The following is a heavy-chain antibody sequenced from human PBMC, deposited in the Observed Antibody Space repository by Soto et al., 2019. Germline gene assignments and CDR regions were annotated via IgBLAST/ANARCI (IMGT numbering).Heavy chain of an antibody. D-gene: IGHD3-22*01. CDR2: ISYDGSNK. J-gene: IGHJ4*02. CDR3: AKGYYDSSGYNPFDY. CDR1: AFTFSSYG. Sequence: QVQLVESGGGVVQPGRSLRLSCAASAFTFSSYGIHWVRQAPGKGLEWVAVISYDGSNKYYADSVKGRFTISRDNSKNTLYLQMNSLRAEDTAVCYCAKGYYDSSGYNPFDYWGQGTLVTVSS. V-gene: IGHV3-30*18.